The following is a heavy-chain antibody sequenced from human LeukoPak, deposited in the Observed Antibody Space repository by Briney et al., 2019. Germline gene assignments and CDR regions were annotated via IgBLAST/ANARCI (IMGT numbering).Heavy chain of an antibody. V-gene: IGHV3-64*01. J-gene: IGHJ4*02. CDR3: ARDASDIVVVPAAVGPFDL. CDR2: ISGNGVST. D-gene: IGHD2-2*01. Sequence: GGSLRLSCAASGFTFSSYAMYWVRRTPGKGLEYVSVISGNGVSTHYATSVQGRFTISRDNSKNTVYLQMGSLRAEDMAVYYCARDASDIVVVPAAVGPFDLWGQGTLVIVSS. CDR1: GFTFSSYA.